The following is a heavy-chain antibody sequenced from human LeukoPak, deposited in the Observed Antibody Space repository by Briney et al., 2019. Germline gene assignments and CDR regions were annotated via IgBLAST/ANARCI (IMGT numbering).Heavy chain of an antibody. CDR1: GFTFSTYW. V-gene: IGHV3-7*01. CDR2: INPDGSGK. Sequence: PGGSLRLSCAASGFTFSTYWMGWVRQAPGKGLEFVANINPDGSGKYYGDSVKGRFTISRVNAENSLDLQMNSLRVEDTAVYFCSNSYLRDWGQGTLVTVSS. CDR3: SNSYLRD. J-gene: IGHJ1*01. D-gene: IGHD3-10*01.